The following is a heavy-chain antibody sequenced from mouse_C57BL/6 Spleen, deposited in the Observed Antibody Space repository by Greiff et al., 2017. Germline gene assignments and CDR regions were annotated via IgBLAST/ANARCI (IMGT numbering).Heavy chain of an antibody. CDR2: IDPSDSYT. V-gene: IGHV1-69*01. Sequence: QVQLQQPGAELVMPGASVKLSCKASGYTFTSYWMHWVKQRPGQGLEWIGKIDPSDSYTNYNQKFKGKSTLTVDKSSSTADMQLSSLTSEDSAVYYCARRETYYYGSREYAMDYWGQGTSVTVSS. J-gene: IGHJ4*01. D-gene: IGHD1-1*01. CDR1: GYTFTSYW. CDR3: ARRETYYYGSREYAMDY.